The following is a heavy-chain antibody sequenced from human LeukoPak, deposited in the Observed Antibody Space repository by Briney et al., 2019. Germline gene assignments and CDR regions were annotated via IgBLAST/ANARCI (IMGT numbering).Heavy chain of an antibody. CDR1: GDSISSYY. CDR2: IYASGST. Sequence: SETLSLTCTASGDSISSYYWSWIRQPAGKGLEWIGRIYASGSTNYTPSLKGRVTMSIDTSKNQFSLKLSSVTAADTAVYYCARGDGPTFDYWGQGTLVTVSS. V-gene: IGHV4-4*07. J-gene: IGHJ4*02. D-gene: IGHD4/OR15-4a*01. CDR3: ARGDGPTFDY.